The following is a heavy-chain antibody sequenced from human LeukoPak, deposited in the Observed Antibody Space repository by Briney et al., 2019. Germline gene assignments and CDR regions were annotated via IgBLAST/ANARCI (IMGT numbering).Heavy chain of an antibody. V-gene: IGHV4-4*09. J-gene: IGHJ4*02. CDR2: IYTSGST. CDR3: ARHGLGLDY. CDR1: GGSISSYY. D-gene: IGHD3-16*01. Sequence: SETLSLTGTVSGGSISSYYWSWIRQPPGKGLEWIGYIYTSGSTNYNPSLKSRVTISVDTSKNQFSLKLSSVTAADTAVYYCARHGLGLDYWGQGTLVTVSS.